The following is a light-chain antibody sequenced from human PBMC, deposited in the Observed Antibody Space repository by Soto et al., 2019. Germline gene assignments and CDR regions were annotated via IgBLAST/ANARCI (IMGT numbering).Light chain of an antibody. CDR2: GSS. CDR1: QSVSSS. J-gene: IGKJ1*01. V-gene: IGKV3-15*01. Sequence: EIVMTQSPATLYVSPGERATLSCRASQSVSSSLAWYQQKPGQAPRLLIYGSSTRATGIPTRFSDSGSETECTLTISSLQSEDSAVYYCQQYNNWWTFGQGTKVEIK. CDR3: QQYNNWWT.